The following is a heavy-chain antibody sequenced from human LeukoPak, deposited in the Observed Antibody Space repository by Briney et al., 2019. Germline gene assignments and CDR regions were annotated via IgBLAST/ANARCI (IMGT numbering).Heavy chain of an antibody. D-gene: IGHD6-19*01. CDR2: ISGSGGST. J-gene: IGHJ4*02. V-gene: IGHV3-23*01. CDR3: AKFATAVAGTRAFDY. CDR1: GFTLSSYA. Sequence: PGGSLRLSCAASGFTLSSYAMGWVRQAPGKGLEWVSAISGSGGSTYYADSVKGRFTISRDNSKNTLYLQMNSLRAEDTAVYFCAKFATAVAGTRAFDYWGQGTLVPVSS.